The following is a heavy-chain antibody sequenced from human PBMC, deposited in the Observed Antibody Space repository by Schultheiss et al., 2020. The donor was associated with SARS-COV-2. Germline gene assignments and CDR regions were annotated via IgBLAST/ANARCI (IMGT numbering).Heavy chain of an antibody. J-gene: IGHJ6*02. CDR3: ARGAWALAGPPPPHHSNGMDV. V-gene: IGHV3-23*01. CDR1: GFTFSDYY. D-gene: IGHD6-19*01. Sequence: GESLKISCAASGFTFSDYYMSWVRQAPGKGLEWVSAISGSGGSTYYADSVKGRFTISRDNSKNTLYLQMNSLRAEDTAVYYCARGAWALAGPPPPHHSNGMDVWGQGTTVTVSS. CDR2: ISGSGGST.